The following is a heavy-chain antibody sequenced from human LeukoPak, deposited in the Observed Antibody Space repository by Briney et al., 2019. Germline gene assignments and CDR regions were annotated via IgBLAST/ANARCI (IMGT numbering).Heavy chain of an antibody. V-gene: IGHV1-46*01. CDR2: INPSGGST. CDR3: ARDRGYCSGISCYEVGYYHH. D-gene: IGHD2-2*01. Sequence: GASVKVSCKASGYTFISYYMHWVRQAPGQGLEWMGIINPSGGSTSYAQKFQGRVTMTRDTSTSAVYMELSSLTSEDTAVYYCARDRGYCSGISCYEVGYYHHWGQGTLVTVSS. J-gene: IGHJ1*01. CDR1: GYTFISYY.